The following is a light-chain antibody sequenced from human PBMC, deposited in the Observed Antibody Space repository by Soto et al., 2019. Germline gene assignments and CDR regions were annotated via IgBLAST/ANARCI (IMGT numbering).Light chain of an antibody. CDR2: GTS. Sequence: EIVLTQSPFTLSLSPGERATLSCRASQTVSRMYLSWFQQKPGQAPRLLIYGTSTRATGIPVRFSGSGSGTDFTLTISSLQPEDFAVYFCHQDFNLPWTFGQRTKVDI. CDR3: HQDFNLPWT. V-gene: IGKV3D-7*01. J-gene: IGKJ1*01. CDR1: QTVSRMY.